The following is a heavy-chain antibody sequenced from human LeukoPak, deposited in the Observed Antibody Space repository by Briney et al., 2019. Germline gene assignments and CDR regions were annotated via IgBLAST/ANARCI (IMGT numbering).Heavy chain of an antibody. V-gene: IGHV1-69*05. J-gene: IGHJ6*03. D-gene: IGHD5-12*01. CDR2: IIPMYGTA. Sequence: SVKVSCKASGDTFSSHALSWVRQAPGHGLEWLEAIIPMYGTANYAQKFQGRGAIITNKSTNTAYMELNSLTSEDTAVYYCAIAQNNHGYVYFDMDVWGKGTTVTVAS. CDR3: AIAQNNHGYVYFDMDV. CDR1: GDTFSSHA.